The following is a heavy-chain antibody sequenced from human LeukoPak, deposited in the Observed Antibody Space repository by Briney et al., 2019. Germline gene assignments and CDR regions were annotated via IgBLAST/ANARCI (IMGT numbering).Heavy chain of an antibody. CDR1: GGSISSYY. CDR3: ARGRICSGGSCYSDWFDP. J-gene: IGHJ5*02. Sequence: PSETLSLTCTVSGGSISSYYWSWIRQPAGKGLEWIGRIYTSGSTNYNLSLKSRVTMSVDTSKNQFSLKLSSVTAADTAVYYCARGRICSGGSCYSDWFDPWGQGTLVTVSS. D-gene: IGHD2-15*01. CDR2: IYTSGST. V-gene: IGHV4-4*07.